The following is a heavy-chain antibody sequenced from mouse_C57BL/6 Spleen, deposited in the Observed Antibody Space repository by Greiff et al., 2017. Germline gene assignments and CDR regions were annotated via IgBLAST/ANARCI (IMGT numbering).Heavy chain of an antibody. CDR2: IYPRSGNT. V-gene: IGHV1-81*01. CDR3: ARPLDGYRYFDV. J-gene: IGHJ1*03. CDR1: GYTFTSYG. D-gene: IGHD2-3*01. Sequence: VKLMESGAELARPGASVKLSCKASGYTFTSYGISWVKQRPGQGLEWIGEIYPRSGNTYYNEKFKGKATLTADKSSSTAYMELRSLTSEDSAVSFCARPLDGYRYFDVWGTGTTVTVSS.